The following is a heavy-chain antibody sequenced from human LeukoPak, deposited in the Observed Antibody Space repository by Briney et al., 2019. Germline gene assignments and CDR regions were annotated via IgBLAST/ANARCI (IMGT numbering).Heavy chain of an antibody. Sequence: GESLKISCKGSGYSFTSYWIGWVRQMPGKGLEWMGIIYPGDSDTSYSPSFQGQVTISADKSISTAYLQWSSLKASDTAMYYCARQPFLNSVRTVEDYWGQGTLVTVSS. CDR2: IYPGDSDT. CDR3: ARQPFLNSVRTVEDY. V-gene: IGHV5-51*01. CDR1: GYSFTSYW. J-gene: IGHJ4*02. D-gene: IGHD1-14*01.